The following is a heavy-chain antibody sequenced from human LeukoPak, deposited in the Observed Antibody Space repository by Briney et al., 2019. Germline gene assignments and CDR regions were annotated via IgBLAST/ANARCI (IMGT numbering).Heavy chain of an antibody. V-gene: IGHV3-30*04. CDR3: ARDLAVAGLFDY. Sequence: GGSLRLSCAASGFTFSSYAMHWVRQAPGKGLEWVAVISYDGSNKYYADSVKGRFTISRDNSKNTLYLQMNSLRAEDTAVYYCARDLAVAGLFDYWGQGTLVTVSS. D-gene: IGHD6-19*01. J-gene: IGHJ4*02. CDR1: GFTFSSYA. CDR2: ISYDGSNK.